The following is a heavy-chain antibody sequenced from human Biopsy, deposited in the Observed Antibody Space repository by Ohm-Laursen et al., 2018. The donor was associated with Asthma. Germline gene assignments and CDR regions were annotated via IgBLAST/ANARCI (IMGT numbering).Heavy chain of an antibody. CDR1: GYTFIHFA. D-gene: IGHD3-9*01. J-gene: IGHJ3*01. V-gene: IGHV1-3*01. Sequence: SVKVSCKASGYTFIHFAIHWVRQAPGQRLEWMGWINAGDGNTKYSQKFQGRVTITRDTSASTAYMDLRSLRSEDTAMYYCARTYYDFLTGQVNDAFALWGQGTMVTVFS. CDR2: INAGDGNT. CDR3: ARTYYDFLTGQVNDAFAL.